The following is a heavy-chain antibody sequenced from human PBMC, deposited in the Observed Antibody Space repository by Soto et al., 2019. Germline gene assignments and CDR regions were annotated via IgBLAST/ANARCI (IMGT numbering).Heavy chain of an antibody. J-gene: IGHJ4*02. CDR2: TYPGGSDT. D-gene: IGHD5-18*01. Sequence: GESLKISCKTSGYTFGDYWIGWVRQMPGKGPEWMGITYPGGSDTRYSPSFQGQVTISADNSISTAYLQWSSLKASDTAIYYCASKEYRYVSNGYFYWGQGTPVTVSS. CDR1: GYTFGDYW. V-gene: IGHV5-51*01. CDR3: ASKEYRYVSNGYFY.